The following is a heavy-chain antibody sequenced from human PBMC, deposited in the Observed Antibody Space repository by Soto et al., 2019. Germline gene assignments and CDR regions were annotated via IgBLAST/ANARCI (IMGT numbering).Heavy chain of an antibody. CDR2: IYDSGNT. V-gene: IGHV4-59*01. Sequence: SETLSLTCTVSGASISDNYWSWIRQPPGKGLEWIGYIYDSGNTNYSPSLQSRVTMSVDRSKNQFSLALNSVTAADTAVYYCARYRRGTGWYYLDYWGQGTLVTVSS. CDR1: GASISDNY. D-gene: IGHD6-19*01. J-gene: IGHJ4*02. CDR3: ARYRRGTGWYYLDY.